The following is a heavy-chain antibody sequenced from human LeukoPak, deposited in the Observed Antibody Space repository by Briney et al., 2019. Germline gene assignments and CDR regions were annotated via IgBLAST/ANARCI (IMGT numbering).Heavy chain of an antibody. Sequence: GASVKVSCKASGFTFTSSAMQWVRQAPGQGLEWMGRIIPILGIANYAQKFQGRVTITADKSTSTAYMELSSLRSEDTAVYYCASDPHYYDSSGYRPWGQGTLVTVSS. J-gene: IGHJ5*02. CDR2: IIPILGIA. CDR1: GFTFTSSA. D-gene: IGHD3-22*01. CDR3: ASDPHYYDSSGYRP. V-gene: IGHV1-69*04.